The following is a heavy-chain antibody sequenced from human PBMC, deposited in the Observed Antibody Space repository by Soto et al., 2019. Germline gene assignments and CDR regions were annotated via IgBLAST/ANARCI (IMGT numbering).Heavy chain of an antibody. CDR2: IIPIFGTA. D-gene: IGHD6-19*01. Sequence: QVQLVQSGAEVKKPGSSVKVSCKASGGTFSSYAISWVRQAPGQGLEWMGGIIPIFGTANYVQKFQGRVTITANETTSTAYRELRSLRSEDTAVYYCARPEVAVTKGGGNYFDYWGQGTLVTVSS. CDR3: ARPEVAVTKGGGNYFDY. J-gene: IGHJ4*02. V-gene: IGHV1-69*12. CDR1: GGTFSSYA.